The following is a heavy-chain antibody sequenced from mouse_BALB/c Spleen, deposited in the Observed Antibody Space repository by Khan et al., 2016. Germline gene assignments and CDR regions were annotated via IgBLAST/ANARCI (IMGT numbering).Heavy chain of an antibody. CDR2: ISYSGST. J-gene: IGHJ1*01. CDR3: ARYYGKNWYFDV. CDR1: GYSITSDYA. Sequence: VQLKESGPGLVKPSQSLSLTCTVTGYSITSDYAWNWIRQFPGNKLEWMGYISYSGSTSYNPSLKSRISITRDTSKNQFFLQLNSVTTEDTATYYCARYYGKNWYFDVWGAGTTVTVSS. V-gene: IGHV3-2*02. D-gene: IGHD2-1*01.